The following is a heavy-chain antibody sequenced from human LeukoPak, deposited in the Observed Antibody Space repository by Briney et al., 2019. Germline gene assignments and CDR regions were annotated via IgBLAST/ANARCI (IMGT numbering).Heavy chain of an antibody. D-gene: IGHD6-6*01. CDR1: GGSISSGGYS. CDR3: ARAVGAARPRFDP. V-gene: IGHV4-30-2*05. Sequence: PSETLSLTCAVSGGSISSGGYSWSWIRQPPGKGLEWIGYIYHSGSTYYNPSLKSRVTISVDTSKNQFSLKLSSVTAADTAVYYCARAVGAARPRFDPWGQGTLVTVSS. CDR2: IYHSGST. J-gene: IGHJ5*02.